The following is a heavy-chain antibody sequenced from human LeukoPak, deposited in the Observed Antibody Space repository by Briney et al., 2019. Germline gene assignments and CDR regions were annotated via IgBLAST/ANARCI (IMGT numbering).Heavy chain of an antibody. Sequence: GGSLRLSCAASGFTFSDYYMDWVRQAPGKGLEWVGRIRDKAKSYTTEYAASVKGRFTISRDGSKNSLYLQMNSLKTEDTAVYYCTRGVRSVTGGYYFDYWGQGTLVTVPS. D-gene: IGHD6-19*01. J-gene: IGHJ4*02. V-gene: IGHV3-72*01. CDR1: GFTFSDYY. CDR3: TRGVRSVTGGYYFDY. CDR2: IRDKAKSYTT.